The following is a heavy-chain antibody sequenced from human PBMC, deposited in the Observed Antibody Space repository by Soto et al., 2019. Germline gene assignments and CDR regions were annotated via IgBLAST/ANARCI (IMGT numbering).Heavy chain of an antibody. CDR2: ISGSGGNT. J-gene: IGHJ6*02. D-gene: IGHD1-26*01. Sequence: EMQLLESGGDLVQPGRSLRLSCAASGFTFSTYAMSWVRQAPGKGLEWVSIISGSGGNTYYADSVKGRFTISRDNSKNTLHLQMSSLRADDTAVYYCAKLLSGSFYFYYALDVWGQGTTVTVSS. V-gene: IGHV3-23*01. CDR3: AKLLSGSFYFYYALDV. CDR1: GFTFSTYA.